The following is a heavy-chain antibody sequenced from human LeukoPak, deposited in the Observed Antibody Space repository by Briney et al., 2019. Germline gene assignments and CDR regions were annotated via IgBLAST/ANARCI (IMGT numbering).Heavy chain of an antibody. CDR2: IFRTGST. Sequence: WVRQIPGKGLEWIGSIFRTGSTYYSASLKSRLSISVDTSKNHIVLKLTSVTAADTAVYFCARRVGFYGSGSLNYFDPWGQGILVSVSS. V-gene: IGHV4-39*02. D-gene: IGHD3-10*01. J-gene: IGHJ5*01. CDR3: ARRVGFYGSGSLNYFDP.